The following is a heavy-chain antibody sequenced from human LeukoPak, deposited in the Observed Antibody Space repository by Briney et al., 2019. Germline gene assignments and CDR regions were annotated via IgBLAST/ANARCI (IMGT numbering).Heavy chain of an antibody. V-gene: IGHV1-24*01. CDR3: ATDIVVGADF. CDR1: GYTLTKLS. J-gene: IGHJ4*02. CDR2: FDREDDEI. D-gene: IGHD2-15*01. Sequence: ASVKVSCKVSGYTLTKLSLHWVRQAPGKGLEWRGGFDREDDEIIYAQKFQGRVTMTEDTSTDTAYMELSSLRSEDSAVYFCATDIVVGADFWGQGTLVTVSS.